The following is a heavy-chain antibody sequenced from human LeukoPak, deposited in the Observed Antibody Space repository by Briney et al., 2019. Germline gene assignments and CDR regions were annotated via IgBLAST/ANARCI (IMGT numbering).Heavy chain of an antibody. CDR1: GGSISSYY. V-gene: IGHV4-59*01. D-gene: IGHD3-10*01. CDR3: ASVRRGFGESSKYYAYYYMGV. CDR2: IYYSGST. Sequence: SETLSLTCTVSGGSISSYYWSWIRQPPGKGLEWIGYIYYSGSTNYNPSLKSRVTISVDTSKNQFSLKLSSVTAADTAVYYCASVRRGFGESSKYYAYYYMGVWGKGTTVTISS. J-gene: IGHJ6*03.